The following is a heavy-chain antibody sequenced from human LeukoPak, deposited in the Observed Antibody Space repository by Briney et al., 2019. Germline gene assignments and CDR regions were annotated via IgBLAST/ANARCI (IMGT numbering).Heavy chain of an antibody. Sequence: SETLSLTCAVYGGSFSGYYWSWIRQPPEKGLEWIGEINQSGNTNYNPSLKSRVTISVDTSKDHFSLKLSSVTAADTAVYYCARGSYYRSAFDIWGQGTIVSLST. D-gene: IGHD1-26*01. CDR3: ARGSYYRSAFDI. CDR1: GGSFSGYY. V-gene: IGHV4-34*01. J-gene: IGHJ3*02. CDR2: INQSGNT.